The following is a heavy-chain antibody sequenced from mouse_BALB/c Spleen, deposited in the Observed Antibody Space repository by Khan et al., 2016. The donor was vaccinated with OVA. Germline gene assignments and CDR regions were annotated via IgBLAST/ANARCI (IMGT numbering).Heavy chain of an antibody. Sequence: EVELVESGGGLVKPGGSLKLSCAASGFTFSDYYMYWVRQTPEKRLEWVATFSDGGSYTYFPDSVEGRFTISRDNANNNLYLQLISLTSEDTAMYYCTRGGYGAFGYGGQGTLVTVSA. J-gene: IGHJ3*01. V-gene: IGHV5-4*02. CDR2: FSDGGSYT. CDR3: TRGGYGAFGY. CDR1: GFTFSDYY. D-gene: IGHD2-14*01.